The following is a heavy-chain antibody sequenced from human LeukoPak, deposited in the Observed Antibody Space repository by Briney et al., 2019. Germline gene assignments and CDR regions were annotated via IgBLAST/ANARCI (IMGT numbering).Heavy chain of an antibody. Sequence: GGSLRLSCAASGFTFDDYAMHWVRQAPGKGLEWVSLISGDGGSTHYADSVKGRFTISRDNSKNSLYLQMNSLRTEDTALYYCAKGAAAGNYFDYWGQGTLVTVSP. CDR3: AKGAAAGNYFDY. V-gene: IGHV3-43*02. J-gene: IGHJ4*02. D-gene: IGHD6-13*01. CDR1: GFTFDDYA. CDR2: ISGDGGST.